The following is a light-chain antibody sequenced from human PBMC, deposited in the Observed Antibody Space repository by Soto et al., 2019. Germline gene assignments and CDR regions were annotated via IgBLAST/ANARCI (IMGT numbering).Light chain of an antibody. V-gene: IGLV2-14*01. CDR2: DVS. Sequence: QFALTQPASVSGSPGQSITISCTGTSSDVGAYNYVSWYQQHPGKAPKLMIYDVSNRPSGVSNRFSGSKSGNAASLTISGLQAEDEAGYYCSSYTSSTPVVFGGGTKLTVL. CDR3: SSYTSSTPVV. CDR1: SSDVGAYNY. J-gene: IGLJ2*01.